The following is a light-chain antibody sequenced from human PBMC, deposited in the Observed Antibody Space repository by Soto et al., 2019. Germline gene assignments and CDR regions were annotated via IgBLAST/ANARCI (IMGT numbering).Light chain of an antibody. J-gene: IGKJ4*01. CDR2: DSS. CDR3: PQRSNWPPA. V-gene: IGKV3-11*01. Sequence: EFVLTQSPATLSLSPGEGATLSCRASQSVSSYLAWYQQKPGQAPRLLIYDSSNRATGIPARFSGSGSGTDFTLTISSLEPEDFAVYYCPQRSNWPPAFGGGTKV. CDR1: QSVSSY.